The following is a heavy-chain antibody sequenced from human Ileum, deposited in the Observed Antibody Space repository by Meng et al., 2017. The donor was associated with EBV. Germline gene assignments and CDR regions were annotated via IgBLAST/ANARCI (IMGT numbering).Heavy chain of an antibody. CDR3: ARGYCSSTSCYAALYYFDY. D-gene: IGHD2-2*01. CDR1: GGSISSSNW. V-gene: IGHV4-4*02. CDR2: IYHSGST. J-gene: IGHJ4*02. Sequence: QVQLQELGPGLVKPSGTLPLTCAVSGGSISSSNWWSWVRQPPGKGLEWIGEIYHSGSTNYNPSLKSRVTISVDKSKNQFSLKLSSVTAADTAVYYCARGYCSSTSCYAALYYFDYWGQGTLVTVSS.